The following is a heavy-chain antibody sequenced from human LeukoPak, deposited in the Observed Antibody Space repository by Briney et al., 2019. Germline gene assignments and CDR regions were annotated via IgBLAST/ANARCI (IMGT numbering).Heavy chain of an antibody. CDR3: ASILRSSSGYYFDY. V-gene: IGHV3-23*01. D-gene: IGHD3-10*01. J-gene: IGHJ4*02. Sequence: PGGSLRLSCTASGFTFSSYAMSWVRQAPGKGLEWVSTVSDSGDSTYYADSVRGKFTISRDNSKNTLYLQMNSLRAEDTAVYYCASILRSSSGYYFDYWGQGTLVTVSS. CDR1: GFTFSSYA. CDR2: VSDSGDST.